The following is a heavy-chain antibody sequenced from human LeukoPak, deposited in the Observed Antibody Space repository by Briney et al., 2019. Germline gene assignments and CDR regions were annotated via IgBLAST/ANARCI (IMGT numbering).Heavy chain of an antibody. D-gene: IGHD2-2*01. Sequence: SETLSLTCAVYGGSFSGYYWSWIRQPPGKGLEWIGSIYYSGSTYYNPSLKSRVTISVDTSKNQFSLKLSSVTAADTAVYYCARGYCSSTSCQSFDCWGQGTLVTVSS. J-gene: IGHJ4*02. CDR3: ARGYCSSTSCQSFDC. V-gene: IGHV4-34*01. CDR2: IYYSGST. CDR1: GGSFSGYY.